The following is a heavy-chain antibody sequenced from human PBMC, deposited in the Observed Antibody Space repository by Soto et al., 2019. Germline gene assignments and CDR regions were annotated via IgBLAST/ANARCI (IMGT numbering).Heavy chain of an antibody. CDR2: VKEDGSEK. J-gene: IGHJ4*02. V-gene: IGHV3-7*05. D-gene: IGHD6-13*01. Sequence: PGGSLRLSCAASGFTFSDFWMSWVRQAPGKGLEWVANVKEDGSEKYYVDSVKGRFTISRNNAQNSLYLQMNSLRAEDTAVYYCGRGGSWASDYWGPGTLVTVSS. CDR1: GFTFSDFW. CDR3: GRGGSWASDY.